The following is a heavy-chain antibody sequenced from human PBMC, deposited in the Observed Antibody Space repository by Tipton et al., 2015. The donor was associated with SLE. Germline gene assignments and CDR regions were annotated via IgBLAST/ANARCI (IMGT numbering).Heavy chain of an antibody. CDR3: ARRAYSSGWYYYYGMDV. J-gene: IGHJ6*02. CDR1: GYTFTNYW. D-gene: IGHD6-19*01. Sequence: QLVQSGAEVKKPGESLKISCKGYGYTFTNYWIGWVRQMPGKGLEWMGIIDPGDSDTRYSPSFQGHVTISADKSISTAYLQWSSLKASGTAMYYCARRAYSSGWYYYYGMDVWGQGTTVTVSS. CDR2: IDPGDSDT. V-gene: IGHV5-51*03.